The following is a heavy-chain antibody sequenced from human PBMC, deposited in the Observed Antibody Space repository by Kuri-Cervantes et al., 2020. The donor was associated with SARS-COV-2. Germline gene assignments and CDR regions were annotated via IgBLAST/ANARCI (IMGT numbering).Heavy chain of an antibody. CDR3: AREVYFHDSSGYSNHYYGLDV. V-gene: IGHV1-18*01. Sequence: ASVKVSCKASGYTFTSYGISWVRQAPGQGLEWMGWISAYNGNTNYAQKLQGRVTMTTDTSTSTAYMELRSLRSDDTAVYYCAREVYFHDSSGYSNHYYGLDVWGQGTTVTVSS. CDR2: ISAYNGNT. J-gene: IGHJ6*02. CDR1: GYTFTSYG. D-gene: IGHD3-22*01.